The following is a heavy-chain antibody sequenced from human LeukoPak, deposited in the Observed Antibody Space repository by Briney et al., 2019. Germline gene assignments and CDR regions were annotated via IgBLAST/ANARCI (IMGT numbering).Heavy chain of an antibody. V-gene: IGHV4-34*01. CDR3: ARDRGSSSSPGMDV. Sequence: SETLSLTCAVYGGSFSGYYWSWIRQPPGKGLEWIGEINHSGSTNYNPSLKSRVTISVDTSKNQFSLKLSSVTAADTAVYYCARDRGSSSSPGMDVWGKGTTVTVSS. CDR1: GGSFSGYY. J-gene: IGHJ6*04. CDR2: INHSGST. D-gene: IGHD6-6*01.